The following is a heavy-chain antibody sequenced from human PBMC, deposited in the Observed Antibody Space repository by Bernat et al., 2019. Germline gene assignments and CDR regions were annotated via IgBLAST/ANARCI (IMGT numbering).Heavy chain of an antibody. V-gene: IGHV4-39*01. CDR3: ARRTRGGYNWYFDY. Sequence: QVQLQESGPGLVKPSETLSLTCSVSVGSISSSNYCWGWIRQSPGKGLEWIGNFYYGGSTHYNPSLKSRVIISVDASTNQFSLELSSVTAADTALYYCARRTRGGYNWYFDYWGQGLLVTVSS. D-gene: IGHD5-24*01. CDR2: FYYGGST. J-gene: IGHJ4*02. CDR1: VGSISSSNYC.